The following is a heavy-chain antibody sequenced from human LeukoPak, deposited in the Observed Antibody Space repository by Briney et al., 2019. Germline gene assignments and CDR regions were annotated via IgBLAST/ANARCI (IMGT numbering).Heavy chain of an antibody. J-gene: IGHJ4*02. CDR2: IFYSGST. Sequence: SETLSLTCTVSGASINGYFWSWIRQPPGKGLEWIGYIFYSGSTTYNPSLKSRVTISIDTSMNQFSLKLSSVTAADTAVYYCARGNGYNLYWGLGTLVTVSS. CDR3: ARGNGYNLY. CDR1: GASINGYF. V-gene: IGHV4-59*01. D-gene: IGHD5-24*01.